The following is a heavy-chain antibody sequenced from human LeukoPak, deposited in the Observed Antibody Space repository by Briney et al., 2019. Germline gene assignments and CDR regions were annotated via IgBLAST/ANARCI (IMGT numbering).Heavy chain of an antibody. V-gene: IGHV3-21*01. CDR3: ASFPPYMVRTDAFDI. D-gene: IGHD3-10*01. CDR2: ISRSSAYI. J-gene: IGHJ3*02. Sequence: GGSLRLSCAASGFTFDDYSMNWVRQAPGKGLEWVSSISRSSAYIYYADSVKGRFTISRDNAKNSLYLQMNSLRAEETAVYYCASFPPYMVRTDAFDIWGQGTMVTVSS. CDR1: GFTFDDYS.